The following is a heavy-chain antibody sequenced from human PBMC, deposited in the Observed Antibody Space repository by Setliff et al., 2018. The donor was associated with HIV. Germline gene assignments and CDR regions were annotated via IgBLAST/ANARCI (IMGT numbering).Heavy chain of an antibody. Sequence: ASVKVSCKASGYTFAGYYMHWVRQAPGQGLEWMGWINPHSGDTNYAQKFQDRVTMTRDTSVNIAYMQLSRLRSDDTAVYYCARAPTLFGVEYYYYFGMDVWGQGTTVTVSS. CDR1: GYTFAGYY. V-gene: IGHV1-2*02. J-gene: IGHJ6*02. CDR3: ARAPTLFGVEYYYYFGMDV. D-gene: IGHD3-3*01. CDR2: INPHSGDT.